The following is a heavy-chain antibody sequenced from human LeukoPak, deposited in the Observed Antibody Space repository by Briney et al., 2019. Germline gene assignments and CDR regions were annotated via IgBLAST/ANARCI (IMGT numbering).Heavy chain of an antibody. CDR1: GFTFSSYG. Sequence: GRSLRLSCAASGFTFSSYGMHWVRQAPGKGLEWVAVISYDGSNKYYADSVKGRFTISRDNSKNALYLQMNSLGAEDTAVYYSAKDIVVVPALDYWGQGTLVTVSS. V-gene: IGHV3-30*18. D-gene: IGHD2-2*01. CDR3: AKDIVVVPALDY. J-gene: IGHJ4*02. CDR2: ISYDGSNK.